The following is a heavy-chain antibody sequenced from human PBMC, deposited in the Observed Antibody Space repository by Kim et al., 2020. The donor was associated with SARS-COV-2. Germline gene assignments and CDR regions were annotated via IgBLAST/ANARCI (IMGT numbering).Heavy chain of an antibody. D-gene: IGHD6-13*01. V-gene: IGHV4-59*08. CDR2: IYYSGST. CDR1: GGSISSYY. CDR3: ARQVPYGQQLVWYFDL. Sequence: SETLSLTCTVSGGSISSYYWSWIRQPPGKGLEWIGYIYYSGSTNYNPSLKSRVTISVDTSKNQFSLKLSSVTAADTAVYYCARQVPYGQQLVWYFDLWGRGTLVTVSS. J-gene: IGHJ2*01.